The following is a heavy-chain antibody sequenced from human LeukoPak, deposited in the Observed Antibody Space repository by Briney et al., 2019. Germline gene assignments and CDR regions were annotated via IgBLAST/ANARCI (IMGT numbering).Heavy chain of an antibody. D-gene: IGHD3-22*01. V-gene: IGHV3-23*01. CDR1: VFPCSRAA. CDR3: AKRQGHYYVSSGSYYRAIDY. Sequence: PGGSLRLSCVSRVFPCSRAAMRWPRQAPGKGLEWVSAISGSGGSTYYADSVKGRFTISRDNSKNTLYLQMNSLRSQDTAVYYSAKRQGHYYVSSGSYYRAIDYWGQGTLVTVSS. CDR2: ISGSGGST. J-gene: IGHJ4*02.